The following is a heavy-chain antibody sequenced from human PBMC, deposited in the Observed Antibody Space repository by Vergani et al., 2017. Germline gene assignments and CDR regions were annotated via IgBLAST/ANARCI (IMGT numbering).Heavy chain of an antibody. J-gene: IGHJ4*02. CDR3: ARDLKVRGAPATPGD. Sequence: QVQLVQSGAEVKKPGSSVKVSCKASGGTFSSYAISWVRQAPGQGLEWMGGTIPIFGTANYAQKFQGRATITAAEAARTAYMELSSLRSEDTAVYYCARDLKVRGAPATPGDWGQGTLVTVSS. CDR1: GGTFSSYA. D-gene: IGHD3-10*01. V-gene: IGHV1-69*12. CDR2: TIPIFGTA.